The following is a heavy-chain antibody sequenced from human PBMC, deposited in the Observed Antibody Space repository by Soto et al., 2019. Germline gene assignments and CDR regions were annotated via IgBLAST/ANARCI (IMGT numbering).Heavy chain of an antibody. D-gene: IGHD6-13*01. CDR1: GFSVRISS. CDR3: ARHVGYYWYFDL. V-gene: IGHV3-66*04. CDR2: IYSDGNT. J-gene: IGHJ2*01. Sequence: EVQLVESGGGLVQPGGSLRLSCAASGFSVRISSMGWVRQAPGKGLEWVSSIYSDGNTYYANSVRGRFIISTDNAKDTLYLQMNSLRVEDTAMYYCARHVGYYWYFDLWGRGTLVTVSS.